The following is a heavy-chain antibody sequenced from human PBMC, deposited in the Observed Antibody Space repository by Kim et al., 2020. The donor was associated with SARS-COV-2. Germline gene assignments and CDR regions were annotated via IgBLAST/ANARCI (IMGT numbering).Heavy chain of an antibody. CDR1: GYTFTIYG. CDR2: LNTNNGKA. J-gene: IGHJ6*02. D-gene: IGHD2-15*01. Sequence: ASVKVSCKASGYTFTIYGITWVRQAPGQGLEWMGWLNTNNGKARYHQKFQGRVTMTTDTSTSTAYMELRSLISDDTAVYYCARDASGGWHGVDVWGQGTTVTVSS. CDR3: ARDASGGWHGVDV. V-gene: IGHV1-18*01.